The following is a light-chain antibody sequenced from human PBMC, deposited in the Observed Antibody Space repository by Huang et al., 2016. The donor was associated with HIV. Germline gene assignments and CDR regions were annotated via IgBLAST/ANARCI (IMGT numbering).Light chain of an antibody. Sequence: DIQMTQSPFYLSASVGDRVTITCRASQSISSYLNWYQQKPGKAPKILIYAASTLQSGIPSRFSGSGAGTDFTRTITSLQPEDFATYYCQQTYIIPITFGQGTKLEIK. V-gene: IGKV1-39*01. J-gene: IGKJ2*01. CDR2: AAS. CDR3: QQTYIIPIT. CDR1: QSISSY.